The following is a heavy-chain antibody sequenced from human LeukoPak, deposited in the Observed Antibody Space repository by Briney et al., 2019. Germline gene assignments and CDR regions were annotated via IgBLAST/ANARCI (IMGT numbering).Heavy chain of an antibody. V-gene: IGHV3-30*18. D-gene: IGHD3-10*01. Sequence: PGGSLRLSCAASGFTFSSYGMHWLRQAPGKGLEWVAVISYDGSNKYYADSVKGRFTISRDNSKNTLYLQMNSLRAEDTAVYYCVKVPWFGELFPLDYRGQGTLVTVSS. CDR2: ISYDGSNK. J-gene: IGHJ4*02. CDR1: GFTFSSYG. CDR3: VKVPWFGELFPLDY.